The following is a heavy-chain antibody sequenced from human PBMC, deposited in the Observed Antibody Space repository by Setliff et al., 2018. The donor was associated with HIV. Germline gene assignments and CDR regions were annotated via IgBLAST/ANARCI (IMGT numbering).Heavy chain of an antibody. Sequence: SVKVSCKASGGTFSSYVISWVRQAPGQGPEWMGGIIPMYGVTNYAQKFQGRVTITTDESTSTAYMVLSSLGSEDTAVYYCALPYCSGGNCWSSASLPPAGWFDPWGQGTLVTVSS. CDR2: IIPMYGVT. CDR3: ALPYCSGGNCWSSASLPPAGWFDP. CDR1: GGTFSSYV. J-gene: IGHJ5*02. V-gene: IGHV1-69*05. D-gene: IGHD2-15*01.